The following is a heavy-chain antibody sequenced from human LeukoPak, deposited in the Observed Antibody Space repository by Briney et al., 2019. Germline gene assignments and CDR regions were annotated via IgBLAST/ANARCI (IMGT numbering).Heavy chain of an antibody. CDR3: ARGPYYDSSGYSVV. Sequence: SETLSLTCAVYGGSFSGYYWSWIRQPPGKGLEWIGEINHSGSTNYNPSLKSRVAISLDTSKNQFSLKLSSATAADTAVYYCARGPYYDSSGYSVVWGQGTPVTVSS. J-gene: IGHJ4*02. V-gene: IGHV4-34*01. CDR2: INHSGST. D-gene: IGHD3-22*01. CDR1: GGSFSGYY.